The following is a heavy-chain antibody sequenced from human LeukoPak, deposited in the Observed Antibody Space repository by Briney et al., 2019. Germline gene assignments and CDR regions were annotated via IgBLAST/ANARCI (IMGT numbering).Heavy chain of an antibody. CDR1: GFTFSSYG. V-gene: IGHV3-33*01. D-gene: IGHD3-9*01. CDR3: ARASEYYDILTGSKWAFDI. J-gene: IGHJ3*02. CDR2: IWYDGSNK. Sequence: GGSLRLSCAASGFTFSSYGMHWVRQAPGKGLEWVAVIWYDGSNKYYADSVKGRFTISRDNAKNSLYLQMNSLRDEDTAVYYCARASEYYDILTGSKWAFDIWGQGTMVTVSS.